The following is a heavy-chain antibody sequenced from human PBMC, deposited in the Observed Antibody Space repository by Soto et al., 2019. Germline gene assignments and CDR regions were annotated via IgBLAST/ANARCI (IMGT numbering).Heavy chain of an antibody. CDR2: INAGNGNT. CDR1: GYTFTSYA. CDR3: ARSILVVTALDY. J-gene: IGHJ4*02. Sequence: QVQLVQSGAEEKKPGASVKVSCKASGYTFTSYAMHWVRQAPGQRLEWMGWINAGNGNTKYSQKFQGRVTITRDTSGSTAFMELSRLRSEDTGWYFWARSILVVTALDYWGQGTLVTVSS. V-gene: IGHV1-3*05. D-gene: IGHD2-21*02.